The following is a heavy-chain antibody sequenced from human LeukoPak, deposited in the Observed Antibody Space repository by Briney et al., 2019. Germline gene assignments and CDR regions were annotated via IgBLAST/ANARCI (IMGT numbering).Heavy chain of an antibody. CDR3: ARGAEHYDILTGYYTGMEAYYFDY. D-gene: IGHD3-9*01. CDR1: GFTFSSYN. V-gene: IGHV3-21*01. CDR2: ISPTSSYI. J-gene: IGHJ4*02. Sequence: GGSLRLSCAASGFTFSSYNMNWVRQAPGKGLEWVSSISPTSSYISYADSVKGRFTISRDNAKNSLYLQMNSLRAEDTAVYYCARGAEHYDILTGYYTGMEAYYFDYWGQGTLVTVSS.